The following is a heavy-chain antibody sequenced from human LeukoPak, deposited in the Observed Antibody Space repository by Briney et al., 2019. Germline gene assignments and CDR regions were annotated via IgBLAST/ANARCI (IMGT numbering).Heavy chain of an antibody. CDR2: IYYSGST. Sequence: SETLSLTCTVSGGSISSYYWSWIRQPPGKGLEWIGYIYYSGSTNYNPSLKSRVTISVDKSKNQFSLKLRSVTAADTAVYYCARDQYSYGNDAFDIWGQGTMVTVSS. J-gene: IGHJ3*02. D-gene: IGHD5-18*01. V-gene: IGHV4-59*01. CDR1: GGSISSYY. CDR3: ARDQYSYGNDAFDI.